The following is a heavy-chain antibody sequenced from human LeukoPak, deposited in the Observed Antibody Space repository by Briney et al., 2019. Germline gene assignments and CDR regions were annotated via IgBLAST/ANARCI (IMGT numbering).Heavy chain of an antibody. J-gene: IGHJ4*02. D-gene: IGHD1-26*01. CDR2: ISGSGGTT. CDR1: GFTFSNYA. CDR3: SSQNYSGSYSPRDY. Sequence: PGGSLRLSCAASGFTFSNYAMSWVRQAPGKGLEWVSGISGSGGTTYYADSVKGRFTISRDKSKNTLYLQMNSLRAEDTAVYYCSSQNYSGSYSPRDYWGQGTLVTVSS. V-gene: IGHV3-23*01.